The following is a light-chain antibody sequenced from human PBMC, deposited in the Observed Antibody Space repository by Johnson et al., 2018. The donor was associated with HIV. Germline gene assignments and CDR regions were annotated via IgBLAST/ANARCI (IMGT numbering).Light chain of an antibody. V-gene: IGLV1-51*02. J-gene: IGLJ1*01. CDR1: SSNIGNNY. CDR3: GTWDSSLSVPYV. Sequence: QSVLTQPPSVSVAPGQKVTISCSGSSSNIGNNYVSWYQQLPGTAPKLLIYENNKRPSGIPDRFSGSRSGTSATLGITGLQTGDEADYYCGTWDSSLSVPYVFGTGTKVTVL. CDR2: ENN.